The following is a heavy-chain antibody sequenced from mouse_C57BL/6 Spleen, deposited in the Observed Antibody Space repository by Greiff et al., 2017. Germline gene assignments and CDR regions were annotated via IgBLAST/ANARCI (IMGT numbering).Heavy chain of an antibody. Sequence: QVQLQQPGAELVKPGASVKMSCKASGYTFTSYWTTWVKQRPGQGLEWIGDIYPGSGSTNYNEKFKSKATLTVDTSSSTAYMQLSSLTSEDSAVYYCARDYYGSSHAMDYWGQGTSVTVSS. J-gene: IGHJ4*01. CDR3: ARDYYGSSHAMDY. CDR1: GYTFTSYW. V-gene: IGHV1-55*01. D-gene: IGHD1-1*01. CDR2: IYPGSGST.